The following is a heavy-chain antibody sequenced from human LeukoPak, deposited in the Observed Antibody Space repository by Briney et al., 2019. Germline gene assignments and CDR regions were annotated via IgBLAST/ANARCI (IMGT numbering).Heavy chain of an antibody. CDR3: ARSAPPSIAAAGH. CDR2: IYPGDSDT. Sequence: GESLKISCKGSGYSFTSYWIGWVRQMPGKGLEWMGIIYPGDSDTRYSPSFQGQVTISADKSISTAYLQWSSLKASDTAMYYCARSAPPSIAAAGHWGQGTLVTVSP. D-gene: IGHD6-13*01. CDR1: GYSFTSYW. J-gene: IGHJ4*02. V-gene: IGHV5-51*01.